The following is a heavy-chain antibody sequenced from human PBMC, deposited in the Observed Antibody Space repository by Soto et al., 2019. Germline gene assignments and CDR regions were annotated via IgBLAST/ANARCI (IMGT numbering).Heavy chain of an antibody. J-gene: IGHJ4*02. CDR1: GFTFSSYS. D-gene: IGHD4-17*01. CDR3: ARSPSMTTVSLDY. Sequence: EVQLVESGGGLVKPGGSLRLSCAASGFTFSSYSMNWVRQAPGKGLEGVSSISSSSSYIYYADSVKGRFTISRDNTTNSLYLKMNSLRAEDTAVYYCARSPSMTTVSLDYWGQGTLVTVSS. V-gene: IGHV3-21*01. CDR2: ISSSSSYI.